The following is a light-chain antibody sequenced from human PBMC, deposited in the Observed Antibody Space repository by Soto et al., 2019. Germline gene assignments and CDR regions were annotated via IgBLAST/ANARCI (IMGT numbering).Light chain of an antibody. CDR1: SSDVGRYKL. CDR3: CSYAGSNTYV. CDR2: GVT. V-gene: IGLV2-23*02. Sequence: QSVLTQPASVSGPPGQSITISCTGTSSDVGRYKLVSWYQQHPGKAPKLMIYGVTKRPSGVFNRFSGSKFGNTASLTISGLQAEDEADYYCCSYAGSNTYVFGTGTKVTVL. J-gene: IGLJ1*01.